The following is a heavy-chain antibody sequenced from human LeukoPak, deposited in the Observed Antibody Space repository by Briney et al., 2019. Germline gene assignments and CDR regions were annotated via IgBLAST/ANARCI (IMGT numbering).Heavy chain of an antibody. V-gene: IGHV4-61*02. Sequence: SETLSLTCTVSGGSISSGSYYWSWLRQPAGKGLEWIGRIYTSGSTNYNPSLNSRVTISVYTSKNQFSLKLSSVTAADTAVYYCAREDYDYYYYYMDVWGKGTTVTISS. J-gene: IGHJ6*03. CDR1: GGSISSGSYY. CDR2: IYTSGST. CDR3: AREDYDYYYYYMDV. D-gene: IGHD4-17*01.